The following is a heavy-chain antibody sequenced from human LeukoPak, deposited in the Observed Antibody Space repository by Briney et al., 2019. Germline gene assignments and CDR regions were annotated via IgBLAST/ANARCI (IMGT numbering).Heavy chain of an antibody. CDR3: ARTFYYESSDYYYYAFDI. J-gene: IGHJ3*02. CDR1: GGSISSYY. V-gene: IGHV4-59*01. CDR2: AYYTGST. Sequence: SETLSLTCTVSGGSISSYYWTWIRQPPGNGLEWIGYAYYTGSTNYNPSLKSRVTISVDTSKNQFSLKLSSVTAADTAVYYCARTFYYESSDYYYYAFDIWGQGTMVTVSS. D-gene: IGHD3-22*01.